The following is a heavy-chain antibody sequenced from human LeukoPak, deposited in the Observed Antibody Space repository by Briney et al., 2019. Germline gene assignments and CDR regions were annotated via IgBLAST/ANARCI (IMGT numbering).Heavy chain of an antibody. CDR2: ITPLFGTA. D-gene: IGHD6-13*01. V-gene: IGHV1-69*13. J-gene: IGHJ1*01. CDR3: ARDSSGIRCLIAH. CDR1: GGTFSKYT. Sequence: ASVKVSCKASGGTFSKYTISWVRQRPGQGLEWMGGITPLFGTANYAQKFQGRVTITADESASTAYMELSSLRSEDTAVYYCARDSSGIRCLIAHWGQGTLVTVSS.